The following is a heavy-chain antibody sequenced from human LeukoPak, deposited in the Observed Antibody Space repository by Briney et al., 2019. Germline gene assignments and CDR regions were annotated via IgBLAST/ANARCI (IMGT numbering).Heavy chain of an antibody. J-gene: IGHJ4*02. CDR2: IYYSGST. V-gene: IGHV4-59*08. Sequence: SETLSLTCTVSGGSISSYYWSWIRQPPGKGLEWIGYIYYSGSTNYNPSLKSRVTISVDTSKNQFSLKLSSVTAADTAVYYCARHGYPSPTDYYFDYWGQGTLVTVSS. D-gene: IGHD1-1*01. CDR1: GGSISSYY. CDR3: ARHGYPSPTDYYFDY.